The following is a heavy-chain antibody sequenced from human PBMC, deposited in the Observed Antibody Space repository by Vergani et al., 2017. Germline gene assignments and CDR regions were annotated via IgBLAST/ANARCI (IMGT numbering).Heavy chain of an antibody. D-gene: IGHD6-6*01. V-gene: IGHV3-9*01. J-gene: IGHJ4*02. CDR1: GFTFDDYA. CDR3: ARRGGAIAAPLDY. CDR2: ISWNSGSI. Sequence: EVQLVESGGGLVQPGRSLRLSCAASGFTFDDYAMHWVRQAPGKGLEWVSGISWNSGSIGYADSVKGRFTIHRDNAKNSLYLQMNSLRAEDTAVYYCARRGGAIAAPLDYWGQGTLVTVSS.